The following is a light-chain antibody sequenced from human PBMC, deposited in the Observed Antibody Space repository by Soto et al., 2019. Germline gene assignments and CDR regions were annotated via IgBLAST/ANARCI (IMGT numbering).Light chain of an antibody. CDR2: GAS. Sequence: EIVLTQTPGTLSLSPGERATLSCRTSPSVSSSYLAWYQPKPGQAPRLLNYGASSRATGIPDRFSGSGSGTDFTLTISRLELEDFAVYYCERYGSSRSVTFGKGTKVDIK. CDR1: PSVSSSY. V-gene: IGKV3-20*01. CDR3: ERYGSSRSVT. J-gene: IGKJ1*01.